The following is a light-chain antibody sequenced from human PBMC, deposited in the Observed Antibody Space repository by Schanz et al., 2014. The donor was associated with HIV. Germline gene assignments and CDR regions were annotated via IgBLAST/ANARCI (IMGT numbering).Light chain of an antibody. V-gene: IGLV2-23*02. CDR2: EVS. J-gene: IGLJ2*01. Sequence: QSALTQPASVSGSPGQSITISCTGTSSDIGSYNLVSWYRQHPGEAPKLMIYEVSDRPSGIPDRFSGSKSGNTASLTISGLQAEDEADYYCSSHAGRNSFVVFGGGTKLTVL. CDR3: SSHAGRNSFVV. CDR1: SSDIGSYNL.